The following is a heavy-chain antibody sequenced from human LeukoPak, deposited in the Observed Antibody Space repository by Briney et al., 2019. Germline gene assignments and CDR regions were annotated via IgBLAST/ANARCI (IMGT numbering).Heavy chain of an antibody. CDR2: ISSSSSYI. Sequence: NPGGSLRLSCAASGFTFSSYSMNWVRQAPGKGLEWVSSISSSSSYIYYADSVKGRFTISRDNAKNSLYLQMNSLRAEDTAVYYCARAPMVVPAAIYDYWGQGTLVTVSS. D-gene: IGHD2-2*02. CDR1: GFTFSSYS. J-gene: IGHJ4*02. V-gene: IGHV3-21*01. CDR3: ARAPMVVPAAIYDY.